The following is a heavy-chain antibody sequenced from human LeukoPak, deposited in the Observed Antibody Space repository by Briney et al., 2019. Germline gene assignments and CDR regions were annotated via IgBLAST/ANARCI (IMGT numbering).Heavy chain of an antibody. CDR1: GYTFTGYY. CDR2: INPNSGGT. Sequence: ASVKVSFKASGYTFTGYYMHWVRQAPGQGLEWMGWINPNSGGTNYAQKFQGRVTMTRDTSISTAYMELSRLRSDDTAVYYCARTYGDYLGYYYYYMDVWGKGTTVTVSS. V-gene: IGHV1-2*02. CDR3: ARTYGDYLGYYYYYMDV. J-gene: IGHJ6*03. D-gene: IGHD4-17*01.